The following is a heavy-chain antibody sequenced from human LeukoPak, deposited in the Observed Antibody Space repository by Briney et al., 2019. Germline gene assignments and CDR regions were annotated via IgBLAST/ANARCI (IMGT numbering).Heavy chain of an antibody. Sequence: PGGSLRLSCTASRFTFISYAMSGVRQAPGKGLEWVSAISGGGGGTYYADSVKGRFTISRDISKNSLYLQMNSLRAEDTAVYYCVKDHISWFHYWGQGTLVTVSS. CDR1: RFTFISYA. CDR3: VKDHISWFHY. D-gene: IGHD2-21*01. J-gene: IGHJ4*02. V-gene: IGHV3-23*01. CDR2: ISGGGGGT.